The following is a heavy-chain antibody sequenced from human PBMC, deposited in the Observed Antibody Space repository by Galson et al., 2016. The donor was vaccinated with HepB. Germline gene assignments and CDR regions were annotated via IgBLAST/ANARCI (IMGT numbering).Heavy chain of an antibody. CDR2: INPSGSQI. CDR1: GFSFKLWT. V-gene: IGHV3-21*01. Sequence: SLRLSCAASGFSFKLWTLSWVRQAPGKGPEWLSSINPSGSQIFYSKSVRGRFTISRDNANNSLYLHMSSLRVDDTAVYYCASDGHLSYFDFWGQGTLVAVSS. J-gene: IGHJ4*02. CDR3: ASDGHLSYFDF.